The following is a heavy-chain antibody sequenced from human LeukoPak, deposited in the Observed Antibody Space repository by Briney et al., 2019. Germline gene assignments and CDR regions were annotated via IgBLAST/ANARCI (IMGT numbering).Heavy chain of an antibody. V-gene: IGHV3-43D*04. Sequence: GGSLRLSCAASGFTFDDYAMHWVRRAPGKGLEWVSLISWNGGSTYYADSVKGRFTVSRDNSKNSLYLQMSSLRAEDTALYYCAKDSGSYRDYIDYWGQGTLVTVSS. CDR1: GFTFDDYA. D-gene: IGHD1-26*01. CDR2: ISWNGGST. CDR3: AKDSGSYRDYIDY. J-gene: IGHJ4*02.